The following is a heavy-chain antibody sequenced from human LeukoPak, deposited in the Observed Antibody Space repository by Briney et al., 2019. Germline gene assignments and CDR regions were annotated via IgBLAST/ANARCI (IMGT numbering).Heavy chain of an antibody. CDR1: GYTFTSYG. D-gene: IGHD3-10*01. J-gene: IGHJ6*03. Sequence: GASVKVSCKASGYTFTSYGISWVRQAPGQGLEWMGWISAYNGNTNYAQKLQGRVTMTTDTSTSTAYMELRSLRSDDAAVYYCARSGFGYYYYYMDVWGKGTTVTVSS. CDR2: ISAYNGNT. CDR3: ARSGFGYYYYYMDV. V-gene: IGHV1-18*01.